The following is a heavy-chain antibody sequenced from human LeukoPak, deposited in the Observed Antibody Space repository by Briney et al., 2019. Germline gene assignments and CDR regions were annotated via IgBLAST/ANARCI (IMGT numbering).Heavy chain of an antibody. V-gene: IGHV3-30*01. CDR3: ARTGLPVGYYYYYMDV. D-gene: IGHD2-2*01. Sequence: QPGRSLRLSCAASGFTFSSYAMHWVRQAPGKGLEWVAVISYDGSNKYYADSVKGRFTISRDNSKNTLYPQMNSLRAEDTAVYYCARTGLPVGYYYYYMDVWGKGTTVTVSS. CDR1: GFTFSSYA. CDR2: ISYDGSNK. J-gene: IGHJ6*03.